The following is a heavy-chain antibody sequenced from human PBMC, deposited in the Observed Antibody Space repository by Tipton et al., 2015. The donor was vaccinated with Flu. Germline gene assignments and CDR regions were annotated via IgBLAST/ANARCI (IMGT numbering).Heavy chain of an antibody. CDR3: ARVTKTGDYDILTGYNPFDY. CDR1: GGSISSGSYY. J-gene: IGHJ4*02. D-gene: IGHD3-9*01. Sequence: TLSLTCTVSGGSISSGSYYWSWIRQPAGKGLEWIGRIYTSGSTNYNPSLKSRVTISLDTSKNQFSLKLTSVTAADTAVYYCARVTKTGDYDILTGYNPFDYWGQGTLVTVSS. V-gene: IGHV4-61*02. CDR2: IYTSGST.